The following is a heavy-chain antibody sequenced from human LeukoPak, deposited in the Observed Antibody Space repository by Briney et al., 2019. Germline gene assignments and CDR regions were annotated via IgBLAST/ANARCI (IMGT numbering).Heavy chain of an antibody. Sequence: PGGSLRLSCAASGFTFSDYYMSWIRQAPGKGLEWVSYISSSGSTIYYADSVKSRFTTSRYNAKNSLYLQRNSLRAEDTAVYYCASVRVATIIDYWGQGTLVTVSS. CDR2: ISSSGSTI. CDR3: ASVRVATIIDY. J-gene: IGHJ4*02. V-gene: IGHV3-11*01. CDR1: GFTFSDYY. D-gene: IGHD5-12*01.